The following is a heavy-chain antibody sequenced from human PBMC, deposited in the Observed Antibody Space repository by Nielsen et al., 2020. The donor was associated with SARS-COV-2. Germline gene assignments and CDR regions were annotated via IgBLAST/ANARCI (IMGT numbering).Heavy chain of an antibody. CDR2: IYYSGST. CDR1: GGSISSYY. CDR3: ARVGDYGDSVDFDY. V-gene: IGHV4-59*12. Sequence: SETLSLTCTVSGGSISSYYWSWIRQPPGKGLEWIGYIYYSGSTNYNPSPKSRVTMSVDTSKNQFSLKLSSVTAADTAVYYCARVGDYGDSVDFDYWGQGTLVTVSS. D-gene: IGHD4-17*01. J-gene: IGHJ4*02.